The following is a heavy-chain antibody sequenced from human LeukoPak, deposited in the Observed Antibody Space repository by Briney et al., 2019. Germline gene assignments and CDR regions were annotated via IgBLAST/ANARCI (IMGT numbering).Heavy chain of an antibody. D-gene: IGHD2-15*01. V-gene: IGHV3-72*01. Sequence: GGSLRLSCAVAGFTFRDHYMDWVRQAPGKGLEWIARSRKRTKGYTTEYAASVRGRFTISRDDSKDSLYLQMNSLRAEDTAVYYCARFGSVDAFDIWGQGTMVTASS. CDR1: GFTFRDHY. CDR2: SRKRTKGYTT. J-gene: IGHJ3*02. CDR3: ARFGSVDAFDI.